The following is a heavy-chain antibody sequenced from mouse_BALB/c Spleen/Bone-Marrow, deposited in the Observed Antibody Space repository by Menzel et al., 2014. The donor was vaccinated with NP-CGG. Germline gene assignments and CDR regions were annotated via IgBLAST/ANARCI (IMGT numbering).Heavy chain of an antibody. J-gene: IGHJ4*01. CDR1: GFNIKDTY. CDR3: AKYGGLRYAMDY. Sequence: VQLQQSGAELVKPGASVKLSCTASGFNIKDTYMHWVKQRPEQGLEWIGRIDPANGNTKYDPKSQGKATITADTSSNTAYLQLSSLTSEDTAVYYCAKYGGLRYAMDYWGQGTSVTVSS. CDR2: IDPANGNT. D-gene: IGHD2-4*01. V-gene: IGHV14-3*02.